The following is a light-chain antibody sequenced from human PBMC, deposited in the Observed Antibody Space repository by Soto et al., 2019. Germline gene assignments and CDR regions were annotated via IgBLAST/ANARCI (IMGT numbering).Light chain of an antibody. J-gene: IGLJ1*01. V-gene: IGLV2-14*03. Sequence: QSALTQPASVSGSPGQSITISCTGTNSDIGDYNYVSWYQQHPGKAPKLMISDVSNRPSGVSSRFSGSKSGNTASLTISGLQAEDEADYYCSSYTTGSTLFGTGTKATVL. CDR3: SSYTTGSTL. CDR2: DVS. CDR1: NSDIGDYNY.